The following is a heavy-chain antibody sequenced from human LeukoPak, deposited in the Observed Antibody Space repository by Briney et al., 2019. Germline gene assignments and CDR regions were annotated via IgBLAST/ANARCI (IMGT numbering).Heavy chain of an antibody. D-gene: IGHD1-26*01. CDR3: ARDPYSGSYGADYYYYMDV. CDR1: GFTFSSYG. J-gene: IGHJ6*03. Sequence: GGSLRLSCAASGFTFSSYGMHWVRQAPGKGLEWVAFIRYDGSNKYYADSVKGRFTISRDNSKNTLYLQMNSLRAEDTAVYCCARDPYSGSYGADYYYYMDVWGKGTTVTISS. CDR2: IRYDGSNK. V-gene: IGHV3-30*02.